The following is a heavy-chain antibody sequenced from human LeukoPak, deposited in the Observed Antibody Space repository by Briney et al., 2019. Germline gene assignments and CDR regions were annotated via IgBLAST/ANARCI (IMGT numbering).Heavy chain of an antibody. CDR1: GFTFSSYW. CDR3: ARGVRRPVFWSGYYTDY. CDR2: INSDGSST. V-gene: IGHV3-74*01. J-gene: IGHJ4*02. D-gene: IGHD3-3*01. Sequence: GGSLRLSCAASGFTFSSYWMHWVRQAPGKGLVWVSRINSDGSSTSYADSVKGRFTISRDNAKNTLYLQMNSLRAEDTAVYYCARGVRRPVFWSGYYTDYWGQGTLVTVSS.